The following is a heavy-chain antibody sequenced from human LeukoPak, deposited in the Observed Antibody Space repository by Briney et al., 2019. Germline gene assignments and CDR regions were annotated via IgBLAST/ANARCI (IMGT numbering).Heavy chain of an antibody. J-gene: IGHJ4*02. CDR3: ASFGSYEGFDY. Sequence: GGSLRLSCAASGFTFSSYSMNWVRQAPGKGLEWVSYISSSSSTIYYADSVKGRFTISRDNAKNSLYLQMNSLRAEDTAVYYCASFGSYEGFDYWGQGTLVTVSS. CDR2: ISSSSSTI. D-gene: IGHD1-26*01. CDR1: GFTFSSYS. V-gene: IGHV3-48*01.